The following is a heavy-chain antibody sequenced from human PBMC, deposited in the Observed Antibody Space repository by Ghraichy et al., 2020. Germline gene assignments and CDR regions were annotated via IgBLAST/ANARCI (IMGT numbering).Heavy chain of an antibody. D-gene: IGHD7-27*01. CDR2: TYYRSKWYN. CDR3: ARGPSPNWGPINWYFDL. CDR1: GDSVSSNSAA. V-gene: IGHV6-1*01. J-gene: IGHJ2*01. Sequence: SQTLSLTCAISGDSVSSNSAAWNWIGQSPSRGLEWLGRTYYRSKWYNDYAVSVKSRITINPDTSKNQFSLQLNSVTPEDTAVYYCARGPSPNWGPINWYFDLWGRGTLVTVSS.